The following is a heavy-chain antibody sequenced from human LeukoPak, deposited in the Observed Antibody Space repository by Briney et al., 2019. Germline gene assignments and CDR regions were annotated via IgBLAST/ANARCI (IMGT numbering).Heavy chain of an antibody. Sequence: GGSLRLSCAASGFTFSSYGMHWVRQAPGKGLEWVAVIWYDGSNKYYADSVKGRFTISRDNSKNTLYLQMNSLRAEDTALYYCAKGQRWELPLDFWGQGTLVTVSS. CDR1: GFTFSSYG. J-gene: IGHJ4*02. V-gene: IGHV3-33*06. CDR3: AKGQRWELPLDF. CDR2: IWYDGSNK. D-gene: IGHD2-15*01.